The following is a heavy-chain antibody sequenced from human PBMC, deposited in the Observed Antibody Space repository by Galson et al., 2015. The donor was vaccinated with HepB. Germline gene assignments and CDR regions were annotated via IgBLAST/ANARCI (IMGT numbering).Heavy chain of an antibody. V-gene: IGHV3-9*01. CDR3: AKAGDSGSYSGMDV. Sequence: SLRLSCAASGFTFDDYAMHWVRQAPGKGLEWVSGISWNSGSIYYADSVKGRFTISRDNAKNSLYLQMNSLGAEDTALYYCAKAGDSGSYSGMDVWGQGTTVTVSS. CDR2: ISWNSGSI. J-gene: IGHJ6*02. D-gene: IGHD1-26*01. CDR1: GFTFDDYA.